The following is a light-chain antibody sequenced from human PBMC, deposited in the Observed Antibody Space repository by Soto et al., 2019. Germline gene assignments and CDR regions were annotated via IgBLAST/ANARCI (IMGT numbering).Light chain of an antibody. CDR1: QSVGSTY. CDR2: ETS. J-gene: IGKJ1*01. CDR3: QQYFTSPQT. Sequence: EIVLTQSPGTLSSSPEERVTLSCRASQSVGSTYLAWYQQKPGQAPRLLIYETSSRATGIPDRFSGSGSGTDFTLTISRLEPEDFAVYSCQQYFTSPQTFGQGTKVDIK. V-gene: IGKV3-20*01.